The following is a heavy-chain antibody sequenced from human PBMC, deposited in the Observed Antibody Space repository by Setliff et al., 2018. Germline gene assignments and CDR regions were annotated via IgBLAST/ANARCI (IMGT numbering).Heavy chain of an antibody. CDR1: GFTFSTYS. Sequence: GGSLRLSCAASGFTFSTYSLIWVRQAPGTGLEWVSSISPSSSTSYADSVKGRFTISRDNAKNTLYLQMNSLRAEDTAVYYCARARGNWGPVDYWGQGTLVTVSS. J-gene: IGHJ4*02. CDR3: ARARGNWGPVDY. V-gene: IGHV3-21*01. D-gene: IGHD7-27*01. CDR2: ISPSSST.